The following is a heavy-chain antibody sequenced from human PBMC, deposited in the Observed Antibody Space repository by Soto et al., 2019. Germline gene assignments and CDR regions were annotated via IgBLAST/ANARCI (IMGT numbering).Heavy chain of an antibody. J-gene: IGHJ4*02. CDR3: ASPESIGYCSSTSCYVFDY. Sequence: QVQLVQSGAEVKKPGSSVKVSCKASGGTFSSYAISWVRQAPGQGLEWMGGIIPIFGTANYAQKFQGRVTIPADESTSTAYMEVSSLRSEDTAVYYCASPESIGYCSSTSCYVFDYWGQGTLVTVSS. CDR1: GGTFSSYA. D-gene: IGHD2-2*01. V-gene: IGHV1-69*01. CDR2: IIPIFGTA.